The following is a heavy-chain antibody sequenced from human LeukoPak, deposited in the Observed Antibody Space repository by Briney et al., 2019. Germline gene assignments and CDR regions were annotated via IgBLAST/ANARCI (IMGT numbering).Heavy chain of an antibody. D-gene: IGHD3-3*01. CDR1: GYTFTSYY. V-gene: IGHV1-46*01. J-gene: IGHJ6*03. CDR3: ARRGYDFWSGYYYYYMDV. CDR2: ISPSSGST. Sequence: ASVKVSCKASGYTFTSYYMHWVRQAPGQGLEWMGIISPSSGSTAYAQKFQGRVTMTSDTSTSTVYMELSSLRSEDTAVYYCARRGYDFWSGYYYYYMDVWGKGTTVTVSS.